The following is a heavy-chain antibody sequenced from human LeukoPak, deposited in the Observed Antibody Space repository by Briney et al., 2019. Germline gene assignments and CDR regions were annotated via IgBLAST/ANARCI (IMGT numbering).Heavy chain of an antibody. CDR2: ISGDGGST. Sequence: GGSLRLTCAASGFTFDDYAMRWVRQAPGKGLEWVSHISGDGGSTYYADSVKGRFTISRDNSKNSLYLQMNSLRTEDTALYYCAKEDSGNYYDSSGYYAFDYWGQGTLVTVSS. CDR3: AKEDSGNYYDSSGYYAFDY. D-gene: IGHD3-22*01. J-gene: IGHJ4*02. V-gene: IGHV3-43*02. CDR1: GFTFDDYA.